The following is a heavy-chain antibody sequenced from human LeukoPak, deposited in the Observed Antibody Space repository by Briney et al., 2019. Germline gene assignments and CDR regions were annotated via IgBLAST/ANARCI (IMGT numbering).Heavy chain of an antibody. CDR3: ARRVRVVPAATNNWFDP. V-gene: IGHV1-2*02. D-gene: IGHD2-2*01. CDR2: INPNSGGT. Sequence: AASVKVSCKASGYTFTGYYMHWVRQAPGQGLEWMGWINPNSGGTNYAQKFQGRVTMTRDTSISTAYMELSRLRSDDTAVYYCARRVRVVPAATNNWFDPWGQGTLVTVSS. CDR1: GYTFTGYY. J-gene: IGHJ5*02.